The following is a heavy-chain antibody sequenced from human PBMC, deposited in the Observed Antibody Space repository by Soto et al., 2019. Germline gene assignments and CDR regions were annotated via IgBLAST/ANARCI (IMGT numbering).Heavy chain of an antibody. CDR2: ISAYNGNT. CDR3: ARAYQDYYGSGSYYNDHFAVRSGYYMDV. V-gene: IGHV1-18*01. Sequence: ASVKVSCKASGYTFTSYGISWVRQAPGQGLEWMGWISAYNGNTNYAQKLQGRVTMTTDTSTSTAYMELRSLRSDDTAVYYCARAYQDYYGSGSYYNDHFAVRSGYYMDVWGKGTTVTVSS. D-gene: IGHD3-10*01. J-gene: IGHJ6*03. CDR1: GYTFTSYG.